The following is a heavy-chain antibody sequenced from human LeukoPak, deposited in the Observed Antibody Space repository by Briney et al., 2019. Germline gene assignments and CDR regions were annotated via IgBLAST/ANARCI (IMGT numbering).Heavy chain of an antibody. CDR1: GFTFSSYG. Sequence: GGSLRLSCAASGFTFSSYGMHWVRQAPGKGLEWVAFIRYDGSNKYYADSVKGRFTISRDNSKNTLYLQMNSLRAEDTAVYYRAKEYYYDTKSFDYWGQGTLVTVSS. CDR3: AKEYYYDTKSFDY. CDR2: IRYDGSNK. D-gene: IGHD3-22*01. V-gene: IGHV3-30*02. J-gene: IGHJ4*02.